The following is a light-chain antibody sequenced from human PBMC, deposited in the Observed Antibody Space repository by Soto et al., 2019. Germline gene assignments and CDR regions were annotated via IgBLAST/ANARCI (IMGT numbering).Light chain of an antibody. CDR1: SSNIGNNY. CDR3: GTWDSSLSSNPV. CDR2: DNN. J-gene: IGLJ2*01. Sequence: QSVLTQPPSVSAAPGQKVTISCSGSSSNIGNNYVSWYQQLPGTAPKLLIYDNNKRPSGIPDRFSGSKSGTSATLGITGLQTGDEADYYCGTWDSSLSSNPVFGGGTKLTVL. V-gene: IGLV1-51*01.